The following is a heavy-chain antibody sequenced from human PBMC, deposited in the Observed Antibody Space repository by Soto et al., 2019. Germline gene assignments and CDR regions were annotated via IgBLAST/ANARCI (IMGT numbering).Heavy chain of an antibody. CDR1: GFTFSSYG. CDR3: ARDYYGSGSYYKLDV. CDR2: IWYDGSNK. J-gene: IGHJ6*02. V-gene: IGHV3-30*19. D-gene: IGHD3-10*01. Sequence: SGGSLRLSCAASGFTFSSYGMHWVRQAPGKGLEWVAVIWYDGSNKYYADSVKGRFTISRDNSKNTLYLQMISLGAEDTAVYYCARDYYGSGSYYKLDVWGQGTTVTVSS.